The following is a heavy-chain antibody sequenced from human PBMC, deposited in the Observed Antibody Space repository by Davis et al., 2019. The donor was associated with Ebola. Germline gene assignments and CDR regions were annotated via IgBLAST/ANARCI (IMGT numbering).Heavy chain of an antibody. V-gene: IGHV1-69*02. Sequence: SVKVSCKASGGTFSSYTISWVRQAPGQGLEWMGRIIPILGIANYAQKFQGRVTITADKSTSTAYMELSSLRSEDTAVYYCARPLVEMATTDAFDIWGQGTMVTVSS. D-gene: IGHD5-24*01. CDR2: IIPILGIA. CDR1: GGTFSSYT. J-gene: IGHJ3*02. CDR3: ARPLVEMATTDAFDI.